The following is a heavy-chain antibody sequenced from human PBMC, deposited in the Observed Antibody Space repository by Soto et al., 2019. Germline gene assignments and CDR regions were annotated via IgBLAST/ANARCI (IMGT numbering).Heavy chain of an antibody. Sequence: QVQLQESGPGLVKPSETLSLTCTVSGGSISSYYWSWIRQPPGKGLEWIGYIYYSGSTNYNPSLKSRVTISVDTSKNQFSLKLSSVTAADTAVYYCARGRGGYSGRYYYYYYYMDVWGKGTTVTVSS. CDR3: ARGRGGYSGRYYYYYYYMDV. V-gene: IGHV4-59*01. CDR2: IYYSGST. D-gene: IGHD5-12*01. CDR1: GGSISSYY. J-gene: IGHJ6*03.